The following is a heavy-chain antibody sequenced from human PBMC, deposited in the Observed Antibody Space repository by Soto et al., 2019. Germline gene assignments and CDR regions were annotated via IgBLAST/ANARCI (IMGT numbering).Heavy chain of an antibody. CDR2: IYPGDSDT. V-gene: IGHV5-51*01. Sequence: GESLKISCKGSGYSFTSYWIGWVRQMPGKGLEWMGIIYPGDSDTRYSPSFQGQVTISADKSISTAYLQWSSLKASDTAMYYCARQLFPDSPVEGIAVAETGYWGQGTLVTVSS. CDR1: GYSFTSYW. D-gene: IGHD6-19*01. J-gene: IGHJ4*02. CDR3: ARQLFPDSPVEGIAVAETGY.